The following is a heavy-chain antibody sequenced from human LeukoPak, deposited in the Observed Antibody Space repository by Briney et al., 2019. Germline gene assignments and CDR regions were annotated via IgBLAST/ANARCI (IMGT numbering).Heavy chain of an antibody. V-gene: IGHV1-18*01. CDR3: ARDLTMVRGVRAAPISRAGY. CDR1: GYTFTSYG. CDR2: ISAYNGNT. D-gene: IGHD3-10*01. Sequence: ASVKVSCKASGYTFTSYGISWVRQAPGQGLEWMGWISAYNGNTNYAQKLQGRVTMTTDTSTSTAYMELRSLRSDDTAVYYCARDLTMVRGVRAAPISRAGYWGQGTLVTVSS. J-gene: IGHJ4*02.